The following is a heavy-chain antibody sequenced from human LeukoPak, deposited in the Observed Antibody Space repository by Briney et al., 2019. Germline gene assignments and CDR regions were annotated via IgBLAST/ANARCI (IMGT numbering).Heavy chain of an antibody. CDR3: ARVDMITFGGVNGAFDI. Sequence: GGSLRLSCAASGFTFSDYYMSWIRQAPGKGLEWVANIKQDGSEKYYVDSVKGRFTISRDNAKNSLYLQMNSLRAEDMAVYYCARVDMITFGGVNGAFDIWGQGTMVTVSS. CDR2: IKQDGSEK. D-gene: IGHD3-16*01. CDR1: GFTFSDYY. V-gene: IGHV3-7*01. J-gene: IGHJ3*02.